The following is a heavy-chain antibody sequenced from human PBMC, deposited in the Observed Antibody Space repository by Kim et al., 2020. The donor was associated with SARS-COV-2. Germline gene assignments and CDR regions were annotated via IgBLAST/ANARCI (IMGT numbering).Heavy chain of an antibody. Sequence: SFQGQVTISADKSISTAYLQWSSLKASDTAMYYCARQGGRGYSYGHFDYWGQGTLVTVSS. J-gene: IGHJ4*02. D-gene: IGHD5-18*01. CDR3: ARQGGRGYSYGHFDY. V-gene: IGHV5-51*01.